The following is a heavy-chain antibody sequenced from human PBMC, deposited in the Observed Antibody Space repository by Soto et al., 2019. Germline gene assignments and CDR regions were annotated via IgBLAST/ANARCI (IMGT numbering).Heavy chain of an antibody. CDR3: SRAGDSSGPVALGY. D-gene: IGHD3-22*01. Sequence: SETLSLTCAVSGGSISSGGSSWSWIRQPPGKGLEWIGYIYHSGSTYYNPSLKSRVTISVDRSKNQFSLKLSSVTAADTAVYYCSRAGDSSGPVALGYWGQGTLVTVSS. J-gene: IGHJ4*02. CDR2: IYHSGST. V-gene: IGHV4-30-2*01. CDR1: GGSISSGGSS.